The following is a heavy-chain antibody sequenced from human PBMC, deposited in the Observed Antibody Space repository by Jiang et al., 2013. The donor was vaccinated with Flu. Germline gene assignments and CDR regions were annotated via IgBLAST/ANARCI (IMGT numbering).Heavy chain of an antibody. V-gene: IGHV1-69*04. J-gene: IGHJ4*02. CDR2: IIPILGIA. CDR3: TVTMIVVVKENYYFDY. D-gene: IGHD3-22*01. Sequence: GAEVKKPGSSVKVSCKASGGTFSSYAISWVRQAPGQGLEWMGRIIPILGIANYAQKFQGRVTITRDTSASTAYMELSSLRSEDTAVYYCTVTMIVVVKENYYFDYWGQGTLVTVSS. CDR1: GGTFSSYA.